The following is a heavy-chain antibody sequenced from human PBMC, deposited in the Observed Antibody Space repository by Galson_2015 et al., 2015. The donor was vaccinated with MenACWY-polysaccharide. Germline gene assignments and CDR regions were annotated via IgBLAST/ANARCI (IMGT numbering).Heavy chain of an antibody. CDR3: VKARGAARYSSSLDV. D-gene: IGHD2-15*01. CDR2: INWNSGSV. J-gene: IGHJ6*02. Sequence: SLRLSCAASGFTFDDYAMHWVRHAPGKGLEWVSGINWNSGSVAYADSVKGRFTISRDDAKSSLFLHMSSLRTEDTALYFCVKARGAARYSSSLDVWGHGTTVTVSS. V-gene: IGHV3-9*01. CDR1: GFTFDDYA.